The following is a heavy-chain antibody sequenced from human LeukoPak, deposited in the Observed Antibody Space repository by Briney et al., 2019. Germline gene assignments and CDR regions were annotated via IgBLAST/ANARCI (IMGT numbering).Heavy chain of an antibody. D-gene: IGHD5-12*01. CDR1: GFTFSSYS. CDR3: ARVGYRYYYYGMDV. CDR2: IKQDGSEK. Sequence: GGSLRLSCAASGFTFSSYSMNWVRQAPGKGLEWVANIKQDGSEKYYVDSVKGRFTIPRDNARDSLYLQMNSLRAEDTTVYYCARVGYRYYYYGMDVWGQGTTVTVSS. J-gene: IGHJ6*02. V-gene: IGHV3-7*04.